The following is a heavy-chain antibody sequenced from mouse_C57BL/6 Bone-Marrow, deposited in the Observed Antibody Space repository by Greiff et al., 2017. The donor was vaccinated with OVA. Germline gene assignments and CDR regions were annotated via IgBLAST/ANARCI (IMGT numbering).Heavy chain of an antibody. Sequence: VQVEESGAELARPGASVKLSCKASGYTFTSYGISWVKQRTRQGLEWIGKIYPRSGNTYYNEKFKGKATLTADKSSSTAYMELRSLTSEDSAVYYCARERVRWGQGTTLTVSA. CDR3: ARERVR. CDR1: GYTFTSYG. D-gene: IGHD2-14*01. CDR2: IYPRSGNT. J-gene: IGHJ2*01. V-gene: IGHV1-81*01.